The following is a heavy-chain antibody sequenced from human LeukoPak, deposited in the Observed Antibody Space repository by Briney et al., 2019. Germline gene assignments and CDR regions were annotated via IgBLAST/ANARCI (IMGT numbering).Heavy chain of an antibody. CDR2: ISGSGGST. Sequence: GGSLRLSCAASGFTFSSYWMSWVRQAPGKGLEWVSAISGSGGSTYYADSVKGRFTISRDNSKNTLYLQMNSLRAEDTAVYYCARDVGYFGSGSYPDYFDYWGQGILVTVSS. CDR1: GFTFSSYW. CDR3: ARDVGYFGSGSYPDYFDY. D-gene: IGHD3-10*01. J-gene: IGHJ4*02. V-gene: IGHV3-23*01.